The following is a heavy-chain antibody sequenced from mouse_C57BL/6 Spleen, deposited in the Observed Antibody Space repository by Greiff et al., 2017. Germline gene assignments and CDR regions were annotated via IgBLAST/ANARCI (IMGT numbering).Heavy chain of an antibody. CDR3: ARSRNDCDFDY. D-gene: IGHD2-4*01. J-gene: IGHJ2*01. Sequence: VQLQQPGAELVKPGASVKLSCKASGYTFTSSWMQWVKQRPGKGLEWIGEIDPSDGYTNYNQKFKGKATLTVDTSTSTAYMQLSSLTSEDSAVYYCARSRNDCDFDYWGQGTTLTVSS. CDR1: GYTFTSSW. V-gene: IGHV1-50*01. CDR2: IDPSDGYT.